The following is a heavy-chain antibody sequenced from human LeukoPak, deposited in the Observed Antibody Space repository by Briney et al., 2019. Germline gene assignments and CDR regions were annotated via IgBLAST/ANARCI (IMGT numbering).Heavy chain of an antibody. Sequence: PGGSLRLSCAASGFTFSSYAMSWVRQAPGKGLEWVSAISGSGGSTYYADSVKGRFTISRDNSKNTLYLQMNSLRAEDTAVYYCARDLGGYDPYYMDVWGKGTTVTISS. D-gene: IGHD5-12*01. CDR1: GFTFSSYA. CDR2: ISGSGGST. V-gene: IGHV3-23*01. CDR3: ARDLGGYDPYYMDV. J-gene: IGHJ6*03.